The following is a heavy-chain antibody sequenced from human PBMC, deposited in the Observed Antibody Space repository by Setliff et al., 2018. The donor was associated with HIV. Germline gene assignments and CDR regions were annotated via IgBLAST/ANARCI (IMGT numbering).Heavy chain of an antibody. CDR2: IKQDGSEK. V-gene: IGHV3-7*03. CDR1: GLTFSTYA. Sequence: GGSLRLSCAASGLTFSTYAMTWVRQAPGKGLEWVANIKQDGSEKNYVDSVKGRITISRDNAKNSVYLQMNSLRAEDTAVYYCARETIWSGHSYFDYWGQGTLVTVSS. D-gene: IGHD3-3*01. J-gene: IGHJ4*02. CDR3: ARETIWSGHSYFDY.